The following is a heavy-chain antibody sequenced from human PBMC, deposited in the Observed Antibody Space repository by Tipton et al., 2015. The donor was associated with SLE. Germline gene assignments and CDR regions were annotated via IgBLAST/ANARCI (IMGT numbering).Heavy chain of an antibody. Sequence: SLRLSCAASGFTFSSYSMNWVRQAPGKGLEWVSYISSSSSTIYYADSVKGRFTISRDNAKNSLYLQMNSLRAEDTAVYYCARDGSSGWFLTYYYYYGMDVWGQGTTVTVSS. CDR1: GFTFSSYS. D-gene: IGHD6-19*01. CDR2: ISSSSSTI. J-gene: IGHJ6*02. CDR3: ARDGSSGWFLTYYYYYGMDV. V-gene: IGHV3-48*01.